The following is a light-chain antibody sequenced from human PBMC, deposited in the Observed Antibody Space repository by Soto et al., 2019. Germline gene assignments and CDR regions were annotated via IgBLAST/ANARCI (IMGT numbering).Light chain of an antibody. CDR1: QSVSSSY. V-gene: IGKV3-20*01. J-gene: IGKJ2*01. CDR3: PQHGISPHT. CDR2: GAS. Sequence: EIVWTQSPGTLSFSPGERATLSCRASQSVSSSYLAWYQQKPGQDPRRLIYGASSRGTGIPDRFSGSGSGTDFTLTISRLEPDDFAGYDCPQHGISPHTFGQGNPLQIK.